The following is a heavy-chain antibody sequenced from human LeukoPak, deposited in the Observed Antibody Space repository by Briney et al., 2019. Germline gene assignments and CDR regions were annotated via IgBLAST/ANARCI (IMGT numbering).Heavy chain of an antibody. J-gene: IGHJ4*02. CDR3: ARVPHSLEGSLRAIFIHYFDY. Sequence: TTSETLSLTCTISDDSISSNRYFWAWIRQPPGKGLEWIASINYSGSTYYNPSLKNRVTISLDTSKNAFSLKLSSVTATDTAVYYCARVPHSLEGSLRAIFIHYFDYWGQGSLVTVSS. CDR2: INYSGST. D-gene: IGHD2/OR15-2a*01. CDR1: DDSISSNRYF. V-gene: IGHV4-39*07.